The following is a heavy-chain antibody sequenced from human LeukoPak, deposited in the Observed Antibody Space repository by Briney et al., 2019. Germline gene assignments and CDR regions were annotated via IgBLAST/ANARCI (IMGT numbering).Heavy chain of an antibody. J-gene: IGHJ4*02. CDR2: IDWDDDK. CDR1: GFSLITSGMC. V-gene: IGHV2-70*01. CDR3: ARISAYGDYCFDY. D-gene: IGHD4-17*01. Sequence: SGPALVKPTQTLTLTCTFSGFSLITSGMCVSWIRQPPGKALEWLALIDWDDDKYYSTPLKTRLTISKDTFKNQVVLTMTNMDPVDTATYYCARISAYGDYCFDYWGQGTLVTVSS.